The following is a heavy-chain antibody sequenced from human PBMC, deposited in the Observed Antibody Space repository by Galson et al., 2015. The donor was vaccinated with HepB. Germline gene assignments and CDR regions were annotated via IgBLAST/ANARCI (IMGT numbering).Heavy chain of an antibody. CDR2: ISYDGSNK. CDR3: AKVGSLITMVRGVITEIDY. D-gene: IGHD3-10*01. V-gene: IGHV3-30*18. CDR1: GFTFSSYG. J-gene: IGHJ4*02. Sequence: SLRLSCAASGFTFSSYGMHWVRQAPGKGLEWVAVISYDGSNKYYADSVKGRFTISRDNSKNTLYLQMNSLRAEDTAVYYCAKVGSLITMVRGVITEIDYWGQGTLVTVSS.